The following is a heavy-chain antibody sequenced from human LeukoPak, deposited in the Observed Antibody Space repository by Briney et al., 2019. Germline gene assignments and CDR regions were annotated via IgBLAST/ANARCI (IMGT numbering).Heavy chain of an antibody. CDR1: GFTFSGYC. V-gene: IGHV3-11*04. J-gene: IGHJ4*02. CDR2: ISSSGSTI. Sequence: GGSLRLSCAASGFTFSGYCMSWIRQAPGKGLEWVSYISSSGSTIYYADSVKGRFTISRDNAKNSLYLQMNSLRAEDTAVYYCARDVSIFGVVTTLDYWGQGTLVTVSS. D-gene: IGHD3-3*01. CDR3: ARDVSIFGVVTTLDY.